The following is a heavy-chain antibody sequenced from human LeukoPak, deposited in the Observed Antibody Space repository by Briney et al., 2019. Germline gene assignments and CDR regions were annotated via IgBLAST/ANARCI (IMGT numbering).Heavy chain of an antibody. CDR2: ISSRSVTV. V-gene: IGHV3-48*04. D-gene: IGHD7-27*01. CDR1: GFTFRSYN. J-gene: IGHJ4*02. Sequence: GGSLRLSCAASGFTFRSYNMNWVRQAPGKGLEWVSHISSRSVTVFYAESVKGRFTISRDNAKNTVYLQMNSLRVEDTAVYYCATDLGWGQGTLVTVSS. CDR3: ATDLG.